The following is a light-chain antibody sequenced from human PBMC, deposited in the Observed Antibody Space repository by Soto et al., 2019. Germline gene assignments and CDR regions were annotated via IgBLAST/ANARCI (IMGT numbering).Light chain of an antibody. Sequence: AIHVTQYQSSLSAFVGDRVAITCRACQGIRNDLGWYQQKPGKAPKLLIDFASSLQSGVPSRFSGSGSGTDFTLTITSLQPADFAIYYCQQTYNTPLTFGGGTKVDI. J-gene: IGKJ4*01. CDR3: QQTYNTPLT. CDR1: QGIRND. CDR2: FAS. V-gene: IGKV1-6*01.